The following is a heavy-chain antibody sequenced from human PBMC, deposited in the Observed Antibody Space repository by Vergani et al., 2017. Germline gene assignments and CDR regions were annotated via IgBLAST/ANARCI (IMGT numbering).Heavy chain of an antibody. CDR1: GFTFSSYG. V-gene: IGHV3-33*01. CDR2: IWYDGSNK. Sequence: QVQLVESGGGVVQPGRSLRLSCAASGFTFSSYGMHWVRQAPGKGLEWVAVIWYDGSNKYYADSVKGRFTISRDNSKNTLYLQMISLRAEDTAVYYCARDGYGYGDWGQGTLVTVSS. J-gene: IGHJ4*02. D-gene: IGHD4-17*01. CDR3: ARDGYGYGD.